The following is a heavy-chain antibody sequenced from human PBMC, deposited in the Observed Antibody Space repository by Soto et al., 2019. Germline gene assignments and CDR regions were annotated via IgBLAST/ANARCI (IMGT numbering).Heavy chain of an antibody. J-gene: IGHJ3*02. V-gene: IGHV4-4*02. CDR1: GGSISSSNW. Sequence: QVQLQESGPGLVKPSGTLSLTCAVSGGSISSSNWWSWVRQPPGNGLEWIGEIYHSGSTNYNPSLTSRVTISVDKSKNQFSLKLSSVTAADTAVYYCAREPEMVDAFDIWGQGTMVTVSS. CDR2: IYHSGST. CDR3: AREPEMVDAFDI. D-gene: IGHD2-8*01.